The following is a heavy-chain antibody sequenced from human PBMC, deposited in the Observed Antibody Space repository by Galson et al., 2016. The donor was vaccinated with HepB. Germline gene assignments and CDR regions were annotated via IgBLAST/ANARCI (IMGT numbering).Heavy chain of an antibody. CDR1: GVIFSRYA. D-gene: IGHD1-20*01. Sequence: SLRLSCATSGVIFSRYAMHWVRQAPGKGLEWMAIISYDGNYKYYADSVQGRFTISRDNPSNTLFLQMNSVTVEDTAVYYCARDLGNWDDQGQWYYGMDVWGQGTTVTVSS. CDR3: ARDLGNWDDQGQWYYGMDV. J-gene: IGHJ6*02. CDR2: ISYDGNYK. V-gene: IGHV3-30*03.